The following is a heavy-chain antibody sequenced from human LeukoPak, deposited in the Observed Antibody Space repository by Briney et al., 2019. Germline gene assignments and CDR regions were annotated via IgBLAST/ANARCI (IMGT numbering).Heavy chain of an antibody. J-gene: IGHJ6*02. Sequence: GGSLRLSCAASGFTFSSYAMHWVRQAPGKGLEWVAVISYDGSNKYYADSVKGRFTISRDNSKNTLYQQMNSLRAEDTAVYYCARSPFDFWSGYSYYYYGMDVWGQGTTVTVSS. CDR3: ARSPFDFWSGYSYYYYGMDV. CDR2: ISYDGSNK. D-gene: IGHD3-3*01. CDR1: GFTFSSYA. V-gene: IGHV3-30*04.